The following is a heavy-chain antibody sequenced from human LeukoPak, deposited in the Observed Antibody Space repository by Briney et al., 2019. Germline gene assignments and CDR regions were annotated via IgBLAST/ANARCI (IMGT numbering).Heavy chain of an antibody. J-gene: IGHJ4*02. V-gene: IGHV3-74*01. CDR2: LSSDGSVT. D-gene: IGHD6-19*01. CDR1: GFTFSTYW. Sequence: PGGSLRLSCAASGFTFSTYWMHWVRQGPGKGLVWXSRLSSDGSVTNYADSVKGRFTISRDNAKNTLYLQMNSLRAEDTAVYYCVRDRPYTSGLSDYWGQGTLVTVSS. CDR3: VRDRPYTSGLSDY.